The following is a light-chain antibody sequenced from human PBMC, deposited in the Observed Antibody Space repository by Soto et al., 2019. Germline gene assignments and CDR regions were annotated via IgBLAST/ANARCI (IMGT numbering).Light chain of an antibody. CDR1: QGISTW. Sequence: DIQMTQSPSSVAASVGDRVTITCRASQGISTWLAWYQQKPGKAPKLLIYSASSLQSGVSSRFSGSGSGTEFTLTISSLQPEDSATYYCQHAKGFPPTFGGGTKVEIK. J-gene: IGKJ4*01. CDR3: QHAKGFPPT. V-gene: IGKV1-12*01. CDR2: SAS.